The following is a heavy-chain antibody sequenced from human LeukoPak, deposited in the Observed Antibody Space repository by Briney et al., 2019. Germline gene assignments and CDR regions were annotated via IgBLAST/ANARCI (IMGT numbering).Heavy chain of an antibody. Sequence: SVKVSRKASGGTFSSYAISWVRQAPGQGLEWMGGIIPIFGTANYAQKFQGRVTITADESTSTAYMELSSLRSEDTAVYYCARDPPYGSGSYANWFDPWGQGTLVTVSS. CDR1: GGTFSSYA. CDR3: ARDPPYGSGSYANWFDP. V-gene: IGHV1-69*13. J-gene: IGHJ5*02. D-gene: IGHD3-10*01. CDR2: IIPIFGTA.